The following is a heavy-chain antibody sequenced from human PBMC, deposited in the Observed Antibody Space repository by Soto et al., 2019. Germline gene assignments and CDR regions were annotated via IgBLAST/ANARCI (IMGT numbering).Heavy chain of an antibody. CDR3: ARVRYTNGFDY. J-gene: IGHJ4*02. Sequence: SETLSLTCTVSGGSISSYYWSWIRQPPGKGLEWIGYIYYSGSTNYNPSLKSRVTISVDTSKNQFSLKLSSVTAADTAVYYCARVRYTNGFDYWGQGTLVTVSS. V-gene: IGHV4-59*01. CDR1: GGSISSYY. CDR2: IYYSGST. D-gene: IGHD6-25*01.